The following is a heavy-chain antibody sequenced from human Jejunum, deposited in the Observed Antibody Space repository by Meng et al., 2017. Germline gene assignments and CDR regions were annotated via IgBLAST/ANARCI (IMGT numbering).Heavy chain of an antibody. CDR3: ARNRVMNDY. D-gene: IGHD3-16*01. J-gene: IGHJ4*02. CDR2: IEKDRSQT. CDR1: GFTFSSHS. V-gene: IGHV3-7*01. Sequence: GGSLRLSCAASGFTFSSHSMNWVRQAPGKGLEWVANIEKDRSQTSYLDSVKGRFAISRDNAKNSLYLQMNSLRAEDTAMYYCARNRVMNDYWGQGTLVTVSS.